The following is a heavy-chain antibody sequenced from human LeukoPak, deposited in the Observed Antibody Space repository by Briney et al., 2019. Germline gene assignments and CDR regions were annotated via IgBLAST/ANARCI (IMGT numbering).Heavy chain of an antibody. J-gene: IGHJ6*02. CDR2: IRYDGSNK. Sequence: GGSLRLSCAASGFTFSSYGMHWVRQAPGKGLEWVAFIRYDGSNKYYADSVKGRSTISRDNSKNTLYLQMNSLRAEDTAVYYCAKDRDGYGDFYGMDVWGQGTTVTVSS. CDR1: GFTFSSYG. D-gene: IGHD5-24*01. CDR3: AKDRDGYGDFYGMDV. V-gene: IGHV3-30*02.